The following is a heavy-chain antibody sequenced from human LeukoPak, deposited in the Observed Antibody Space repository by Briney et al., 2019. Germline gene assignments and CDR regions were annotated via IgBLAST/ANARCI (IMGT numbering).Heavy chain of an antibody. CDR3: ARADTMIVVPGDY. CDR2: INPNSGGT. D-gene: IGHD3-22*01. V-gene: IGHV1-2*02. Sequence: GASVKVSCKASGYTFTGYYMHWVRQAPGQGLEGMGWINPNSGGTNYAQKFQGRDTMTRDTSISTAYMELSRLRSDDTAVYYCARADTMIVVPGDYWGQGTLVTVSS. CDR1: GYTFTGYY. J-gene: IGHJ4*02.